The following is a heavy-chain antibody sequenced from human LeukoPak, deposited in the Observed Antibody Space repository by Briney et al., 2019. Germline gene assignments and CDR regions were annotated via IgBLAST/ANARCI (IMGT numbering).Heavy chain of an antibody. V-gene: IGHV4-30-2*01. J-gene: IGHJ5*02. CDR1: GGSITSGDHS. CDR3: ARGKKTRAVLYGSPQWFDT. Sequence: SQTLSLTCAVSGGSITSGDHSWNWIRLPPGRGLEWIGYMYHSGSTYYNPSLKSRVTISVDRSKNQFSLKLSSVTAADTAVYYCARGKKTRAVLYGSPQWFDTWGQGTLVTVSS. CDR2: MYHSGST. D-gene: IGHD3-10*01.